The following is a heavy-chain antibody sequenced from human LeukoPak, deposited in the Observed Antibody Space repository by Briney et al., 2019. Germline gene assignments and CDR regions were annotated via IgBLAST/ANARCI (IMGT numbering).Heavy chain of an antibody. J-gene: IGHJ4*02. D-gene: IGHD4-17*01. V-gene: IGHV1-2*02. CDR2: INPNSGGT. CDR3: ARGGLDYGDYGHSG. CDR1: GYTFTGYY. Sequence: ASVKVSCKASGYTFTGYYMHWVRQAPGQGLEWMGWINPNSGGTNYAQKFQGRVTMTRDTSTSTAYMELRSLRSDDTAVYYCARGGLDYGDYGHSGWGQGTLVTVSS.